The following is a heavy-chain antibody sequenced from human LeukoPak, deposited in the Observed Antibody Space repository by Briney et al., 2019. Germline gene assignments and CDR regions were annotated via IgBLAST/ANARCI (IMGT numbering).Heavy chain of an antibody. CDR2: ISYSGGA. Sequence: SETLSLTCTVSGGSMSGYYWSWIRQPPGKGLEWIGFISYSGGANYNPSLKCRVTMSVDTSKNQFSLKVTSVNAADTAVYYCARHGGSYTFDYWGQGTLVTVSS. J-gene: IGHJ4*02. CDR1: GGSMSGYY. V-gene: IGHV4-59*08. D-gene: IGHD1-26*01. CDR3: ARHGGSYTFDY.